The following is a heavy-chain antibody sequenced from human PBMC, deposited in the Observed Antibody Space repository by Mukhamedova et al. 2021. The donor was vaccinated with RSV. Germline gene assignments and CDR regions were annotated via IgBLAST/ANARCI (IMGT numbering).Heavy chain of an antibody. CDR2: ISYDGSSK. D-gene: IGHD3-22*01. CDR3: ARGSGSIPSTYFDY. J-gene: IGHJ4*02. Sequence: SYAMHWVRQAPGKGLEWVAVISYDGSSKYYADFVKGRFTISRDNSKNTLYLQMNSLRAEDTAVFYCARGSGSIPSTYFDYWGQG. CDR1: SYA. V-gene: IGHV3-30*04.